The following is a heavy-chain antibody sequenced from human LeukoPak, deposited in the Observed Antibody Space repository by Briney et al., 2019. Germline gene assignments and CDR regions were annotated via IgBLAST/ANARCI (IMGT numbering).Heavy chain of an antibody. Sequence: HPGGSLRLSCAASGFTFSIYEMNWVRQAPGKGLAWVSYISSSGSSIYYADSVKGRLTVSRDNAKNSLFLQMNSLRAEDTALYYCARVSGNPMIFDYWGQGTLVTVSS. CDR3: ARVSGNPMIFDY. CDR1: GFTFSIYE. J-gene: IGHJ4*02. CDR2: ISSSGSSI. D-gene: IGHD3-22*01. V-gene: IGHV3-48*03.